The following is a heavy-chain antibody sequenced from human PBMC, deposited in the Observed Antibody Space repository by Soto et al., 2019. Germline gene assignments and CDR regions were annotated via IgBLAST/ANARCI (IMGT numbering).Heavy chain of an antibody. CDR2: IWRDGSEI. CDR3: ARDGIGTPFRGYLDY. V-gene: IGHV3-33*01. Sequence: QVHLAESGGGVVQPGESLRLSCAASGFIFSDYGMHWIRQAPGRGLEWVAIIWRDGSEIYYADSVKGRFTISRDNSRTTLYLQMNDLRADDTAVYYYARDGIGTPFRGYLDYWGQGILITVSS. J-gene: IGHJ4*02. CDR1: GFIFSDYG. D-gene: IGHD1-7*01.